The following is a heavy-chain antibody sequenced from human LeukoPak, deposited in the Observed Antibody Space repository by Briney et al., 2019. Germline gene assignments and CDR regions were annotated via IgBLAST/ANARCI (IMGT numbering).Heavy chain of an antibody. CDR1: GFTFSSYW. CDR3: ATSRGPHYDFWSG. CDR2: IKQDGSEK. V-gene: IGHV3-7*01. Sequence: GGSLRLSCAASGFTFSSYWMSWVRQAPGKGLEWVANIKQDGSEKYYVDSVKGRFTISRDNAKNSLYLQMNSLRAEDTAVYYCATSRGPHYDFWSGWGQGTLVTVSS. J-gene: IGHJ4*02. D-gene: IGHD3-3*01.